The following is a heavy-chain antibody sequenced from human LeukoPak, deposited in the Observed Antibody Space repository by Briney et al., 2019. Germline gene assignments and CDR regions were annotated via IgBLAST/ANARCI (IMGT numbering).Heavy chain of an antibody. CDR2: ISAYNGNT. CDR1: GYTFTSYG. J-gene: IGHJ3*02. Sequence: ASVKVSCKASGYTFTSYGISWVRQAPGQGLEWMGWISAYNGNTNYAQKLQGRVTMTTDTSTSTGYMELRSLRSDDTAVYYCARDALYYDSSGYGYDAFDIWGQGTMVTVSS. V-gene: IGHV1-18*01. CDR3: ARDALYYDSSGYGYDAFDI. D-gene: IGHD3-22*01.